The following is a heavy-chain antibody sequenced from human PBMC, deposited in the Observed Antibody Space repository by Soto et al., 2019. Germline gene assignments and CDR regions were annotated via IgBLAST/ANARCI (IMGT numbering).Heavy chain of an antibody. CDR2: IYSGGST. CDR3: ARDSAELRYYYYYMDV. D-gene: IGHD1-7*01. J-gene: IGHJ6*03. CDR1: GFTVSSNY. Sequence: GGSLRLSCAASGFTVSSNYMSWVRQAPGKGLEWVSVIYSGGSTYYADSVKGRFTISRDNSKNTLYLQMNSLRAEDTAVYYCARDSAELRYYYYYMDVWGKGTTVTVSS. V-gene: IGHV3-66*01.